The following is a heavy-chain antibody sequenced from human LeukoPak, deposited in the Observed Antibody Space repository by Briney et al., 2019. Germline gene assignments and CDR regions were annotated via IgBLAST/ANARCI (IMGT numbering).Heavy chain of an antibody. V-gene: IGHV1-69*06. D-gene: IGHD2-21*02. J-gene: IGHJ4*02. Sequence: SVKVSCKASGGTFSSYAISWVRQARGQGLEWMGGIIPTFGTANYAQKFQGRVTITADKSTSTAYMELSSLRSEDTAVYYCARGPFVVVTAIPDYFDYWGQGTLVTVSS. CDR1: GGTFSSYA. CDR3: ARGPFVVVTAIPDYFDY. CDR2: IIPTFGTA.